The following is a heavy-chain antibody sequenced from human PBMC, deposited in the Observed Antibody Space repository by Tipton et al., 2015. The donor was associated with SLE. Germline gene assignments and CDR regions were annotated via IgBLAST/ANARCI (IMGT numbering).Heavy chain of an antibody. Sequence: TLSLTCSVSGASISTYYWGWIRQAPGKGLEWVGCMRHSGITNYNPSLKSRVTISLDTSESQFSLKLTSVTAADTAVYYCARESRGYYDSSGYFDYWGQGTLVTVSS. CDR2: MRHSGIT. V-gene: IGHV4-59*01. CDR3: ARESRGYYDSSGYFDY. J-gene: IGHJ4*02. D-gene: IGHD3-22*01. CDR1: GASISTYY.